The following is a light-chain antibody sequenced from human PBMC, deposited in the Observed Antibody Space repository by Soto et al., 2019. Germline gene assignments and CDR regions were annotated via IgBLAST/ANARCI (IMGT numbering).Light chain of an antibody. J-gene: IGLJ2*01. Sequence: QSVLTQPPSVSEAPRQRVTISCSGSSSTIGNNAVNWYQQLPGKAPKLLIYYDDLLPSGVSDRFSGSKSGTSASLAISGLQSEDEGDYYCAAWDDSLNGVVFGGGTKLTVL. CDR3: AAWDDSLNGVV. V-gene: IGLV1-36*01. CDR2: YDD. CDR1: SSTIGNNA.